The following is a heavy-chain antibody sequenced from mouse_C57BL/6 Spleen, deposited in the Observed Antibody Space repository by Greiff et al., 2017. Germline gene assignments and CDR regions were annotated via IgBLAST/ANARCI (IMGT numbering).Heavy chain of an antibody. Sequence: QVQLKQSGPELVKPGASVKISCKASGYAFSSSWMNWVKQRPGKGLEWIGRIYPGGGDTNYNGKFKGKATLTADKSSSTAYMQLSSLTSEDSAVYFCARWGTWTGSFAMDYWGQGTSVTVSS. CDR3: ARWGTWTGSFAMDY. D-gene: IGHD3-1*01. CDR1: GYAFSSSW. CDR2: IYPGGGDT. V-gene: IGHV1-82*01. J-gene: IGHJ4*01.